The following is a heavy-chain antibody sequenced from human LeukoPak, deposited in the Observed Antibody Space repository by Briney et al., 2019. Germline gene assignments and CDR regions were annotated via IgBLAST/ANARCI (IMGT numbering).Heavy chain of an antibody. CDR3: ARSPGSAWYADY. CDR2: ISSSGSYI. Sequence: GGSLRLSCEVSGFTLRIYGMNWVRQAPGKGLEWVSSISSSGSYIYYADSVKGRFTISRDNAKISLYLQVNNLRAEDTAVYYCARSPGSAWYADYWGQGTLVTVSS. CDR1: GFTLRIYG. J-gene: IGHJ4*02. D-gene: IGHD6-19*01. V-gene: IGHV3-21*01.